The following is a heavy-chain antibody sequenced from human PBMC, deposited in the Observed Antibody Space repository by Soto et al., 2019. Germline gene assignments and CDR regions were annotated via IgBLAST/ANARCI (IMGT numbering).Heavy chain of an antibody. CDR3: AKVEEYSH. V-gene: IGHV3-30*18. D-gene: IGHD5-18*01. Sequence: QVQLVESGGGVVQPGRSLRLSCAASGFTFSSYGMHWVRQAPGKGLEWVAVISYDGSNKYYADSVKGRFTISRDNSKNTLYLQMNSLRAEDTAVYYCAKVEEYSHWGQGTLVTVSS. J-gene: IGHJ4*02. CDR1: GFTFSSYG. CDR2: ISYDGSNK.